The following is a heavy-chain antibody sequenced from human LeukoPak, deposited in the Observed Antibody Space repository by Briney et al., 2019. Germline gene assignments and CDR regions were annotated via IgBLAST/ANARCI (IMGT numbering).Heavy chain of an antibody. CDR2: ISSGSSAI. J-gene: IGHJ4*02. V-gene: IGHV3-21*01. Sequence: PGGSLRLSCVVSGFTLSSYSMNWVRQAPGKGLEWVSIISSGSSAIFSADALKGRFTISRDDAKNLLYLDMNSLRAEDTAVYYCARGHTAVTRHFDFWGQGTLVTVSS. CDR1: GFTLSSYS. D-gene: IGHD4-17*01. CDR3: ARGHTAVTRHFDF.